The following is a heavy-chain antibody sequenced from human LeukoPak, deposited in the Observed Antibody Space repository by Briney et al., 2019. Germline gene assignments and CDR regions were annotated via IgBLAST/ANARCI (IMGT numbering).Heavy chain of an antibody. CDR2: IYYSGST. CDR3: ASLTRIAGWFDP. Sequence: SETLSLTCTVSGGSISSYYWSWIRQAPGKGLEWIGYIYYSGSTNYNPSLKSRVTISVDTSKNQFSLKLSSVTAADTAVYYCASLTRIAGWFDPWGQGTLVTVSS. J-gene: IGHJ5*02. D-gene: IGHD3-9*01. CDR1: GGSISSYY. V-gene: IGHV4-59*01.